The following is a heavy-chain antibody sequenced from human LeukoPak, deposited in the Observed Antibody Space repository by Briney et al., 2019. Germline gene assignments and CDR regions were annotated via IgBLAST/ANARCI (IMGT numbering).Heavy chain of an antibody. CDR3: AKQSYARSLGE. CDR2: TNSGGTST. Sequence: GRSLRLSCATSGFPFSDFSMSWVRQAPGKGLEWISTTNSGGTSTYYAESVKGRFTISRDNSKNTLYLQMSSLRVEDTAVYYCAKQSYARSLGEGGPGTLVSVPS. D-gene: IGHD2-8*01. CDR1: GFPFSDFS. V-gene: IGHV3-23*01. J-gene: IGHJ4*02.